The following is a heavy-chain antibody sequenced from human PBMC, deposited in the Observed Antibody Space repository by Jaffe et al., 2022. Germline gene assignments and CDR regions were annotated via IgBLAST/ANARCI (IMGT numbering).Heavy chain of an antibody. D-gene: IGHD5-18*01. CDR1: GYTFTSYY. J-gene: IGHJ6*03. CDR3: ARGHPERLWLYSSYYYYYYMDV. Sequence: QVQLVQSGAEVKKPGASVKVSCKASGYTFTSYYMHWVRQAPGQGLEWMGIINPSGGSTSYAQKFQGRVTMTRDTSTSTVYMELSSLRSEDTAVYYCARGHPERLWLYSSYYYYYYMDVWGKGTTVTVSS. CDR2: INPSGGST. V-gene: IGHV1-46*01.